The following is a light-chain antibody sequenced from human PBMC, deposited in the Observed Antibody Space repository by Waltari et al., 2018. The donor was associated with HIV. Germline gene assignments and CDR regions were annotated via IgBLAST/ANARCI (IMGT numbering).Light chain of an antibody. J-gene: IGKJ2*01. V-gene: IGKV3D-15*01. CDR1: QNIGNY. CDR3: QHYDTSPPVYT. Sequence: EVVLTQSPSTLSLSQGERATLSCRASQNIGNYLAWYQQKPGQAPRLLIYDASTRASNIPARFSGSGSGTEFTLTISSLQSEDFAVYYCQHYDTSPPVYTFGQGTKLEIK. CDR2: DAS.